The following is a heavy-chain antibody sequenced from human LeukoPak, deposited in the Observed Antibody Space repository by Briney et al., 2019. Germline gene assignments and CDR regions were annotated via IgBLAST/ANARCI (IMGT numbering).Heavy chain of an antibody. J-gene: IGHJ4*02. V-gene: IGHV1-46*01. CDR1: GYTFTSYY. Sequence: ASVKVSCKASGYTFTSYYMHWVRQAPGQGLEWMGIINPSGGSTSYAQKFQGRVTMTRDTSTSTVYMELSSLRSEDTAVYYCASPGEKDYYFDYWGQGTLITVSS. CDR3: ASPGEKDYYFDY. D-gene: IGHD3-16*01. CDR2: INPSGGST.